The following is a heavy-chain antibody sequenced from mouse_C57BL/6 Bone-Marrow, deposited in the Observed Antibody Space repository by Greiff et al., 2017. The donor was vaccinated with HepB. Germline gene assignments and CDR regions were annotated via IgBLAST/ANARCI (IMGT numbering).Heavy chain of an antibody. V-gene: IGHV5-9-1*02. D-gene: IGHD1-1*01. CDR2: ISSGGDYI. Sequence: VQLVESGDGLVKPGGSVKLSCAASGFTFSSYAMSWVRQSPEQRLEWVGYISSGGDYIYYADTVKGRVTISRDNARNTLYLQMSSLKSEDTAMYYCTRGGLRYPFAYWGQGTLVTVSA. CDR1: GFTFSSYA. J-gene: IGHJ3*01. CDR3: TRGGLRYPFAY.